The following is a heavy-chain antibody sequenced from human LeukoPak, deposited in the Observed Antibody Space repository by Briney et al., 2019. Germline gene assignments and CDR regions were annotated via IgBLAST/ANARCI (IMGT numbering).Heavy chain of an antibody. CDR1: GGSFSGYY. D-gene: IGHD6-13*01. V-gene: IGHV4-34*01. J-gene: IGHJ4*02. CDR3: ATGSSWFYTFDY. Sequence: SETLSLTCAVYGGSFSGYYWSWIRQPPGKGLEWIGEINHSGSTNYNPSLKSRVTISVDTSKNQFSLKLSSVTAADTAVYYCATGSSWFYTFDYWGQGTLVTVSS. CDR2: INHSGST.